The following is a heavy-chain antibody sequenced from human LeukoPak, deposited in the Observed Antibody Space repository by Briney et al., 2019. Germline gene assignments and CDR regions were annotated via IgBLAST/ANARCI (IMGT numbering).Heavy chain of an antibody. CDR2: MKGDGSEI. Sequence: GGSLRLSCAASGFTFSTYWMTWVRQAPGKGLEWVANMKGDGSEIHYVDSVKGRFTISRDNAKNSLYLQMNYLRAEDTAVYYCARPAYTAAYDLWGQETMVTVSS. CDR1: GFTFSTYW. D-gene: IGHD3-16*01. J-gene: IGHJ3*01. CDR3: ARPAYTAAYDL. V-gene: IGHV3-7*01.